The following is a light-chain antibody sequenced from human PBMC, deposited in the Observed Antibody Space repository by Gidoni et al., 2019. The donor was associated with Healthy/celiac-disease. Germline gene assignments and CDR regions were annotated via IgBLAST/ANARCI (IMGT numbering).Light chain of an antibody. CDR2: GAS. Sequence: IVLTQSPGTLSLSPGERATLSCRTSQSVSSSYLAWYQQKPGQAPRLLIYGASSRATGIPDRFSVSGSGTDFTLTISRLEPEDFAVYYCQQYGSSPFTFGPGTKVDIK. CDR3: QQYGSSPFT. CDR1: QSVSSSY. J-gene: IGKJ3*01. V-gene: IGKV3-20*01.